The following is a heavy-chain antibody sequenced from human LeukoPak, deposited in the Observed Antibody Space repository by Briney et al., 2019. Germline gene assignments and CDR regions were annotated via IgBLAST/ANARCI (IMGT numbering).Heavy chain of an antibody. V-gene: IGHV3-66*02. Sequence: GGSLRLSCAASGLTVGTNYMTWVRQAPGKGLEWVSVIYGGGTTYYADSVRGRFTISRDNSKNTLYLLMNSLINEDTAVYYCAGSPYDAGTCPNWLDSWGQGTPVTVSS. J-gene: IGHJ5*01. CDR2: IYGGGTT. CDR1: GLTVGTNY. D-gene: IGHD1-1*01. CDR3: AGSPYDAGTCPNWLDS.